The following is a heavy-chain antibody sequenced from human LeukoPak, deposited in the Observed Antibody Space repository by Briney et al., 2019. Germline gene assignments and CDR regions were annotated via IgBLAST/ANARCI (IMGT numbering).Heavy chain of an antibody. V-gene: IGHV4-38-2*01. D-gene: IGHD3-3*01. Sequence: SETLSLTCAVSGYSISSYYYWCWIRQPPGKGLEWIGSIYHSGSTYYNPSLKSRVTISVDTSKNQFSLKLSSVTAADTAVYYCARATHLRFLDPYYFDYWGQGTLVTVPS. CDR1: GYSISSYYY. CDR3: ARATHLRFLDPYYFDY. J-gene: IGHJ4*02. CDR2: IYHSGST.